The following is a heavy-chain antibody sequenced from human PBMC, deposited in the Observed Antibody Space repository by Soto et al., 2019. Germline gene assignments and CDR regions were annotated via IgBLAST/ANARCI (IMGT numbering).Heavy chain of an antibody. Sequence: QVQLVESGGGVVQPGRSLRLSCAASGFTFSSYGMHWVRQAPGKGLEWVAVISYDGGNKYYADSVKGRFTISRDNSKNTLYLQMNSLRAEDTAVYYCAKMGPGWFDPWGQGTLVTVSS. CDR2: ISYDGGNK. J-gene: IGHJ5*02. D-gene: IGHD3-16*01. CDR3: AKMGPGWFDP. CDR1: GFTFSSYG. V-gene: IGHV3-30*18.